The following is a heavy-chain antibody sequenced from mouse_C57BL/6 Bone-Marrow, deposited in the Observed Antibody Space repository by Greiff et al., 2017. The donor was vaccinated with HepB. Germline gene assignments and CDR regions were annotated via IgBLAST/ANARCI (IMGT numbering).Heavy chain of an antibody. J-gene: IGHJ4*01. D-gene: IGHD1-1*01. CDR2: IYPGSGST. V-gene: IGHV1-55*01. CDR1: GYTFTSYW. CDR3: ARRDIRNYAMDY. Sequence: QVQLKQPGAELVKPGASVKMSCKASGYTFTSYWITWVKQRPGQGLEWIGDIYPGSGSTNYNEKFKSKATLTVDTSSSTAYMQRSSLTSEDSAVYYCARRDIRNYAMDYWGQGTSVTVSS.